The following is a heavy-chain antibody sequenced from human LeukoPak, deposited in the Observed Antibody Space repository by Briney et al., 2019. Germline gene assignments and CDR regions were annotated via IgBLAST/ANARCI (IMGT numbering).Heavy chain of an antibody. D-gene: IGHD2-15*01. V-gene: IGHV3-48*01. Sequence: RLGGSLRLSCAASGFTFSSYSMNWVRQAPGKGLEWVSYISSSSSTIYYADSVKGRFTISRDNAENSLYLQMNSLRADDTAIYYCARKPHGVGSYWGQGTLVTVSS. CDR2: ISSSSSTI. CDR1: GFTFSSYS. CDR3: ARKPHGVGSY. J-gene: IGHJ4*02.